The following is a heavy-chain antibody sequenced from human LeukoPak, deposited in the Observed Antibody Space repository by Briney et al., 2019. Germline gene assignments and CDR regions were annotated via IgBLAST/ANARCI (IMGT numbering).Heavy chain of an antibody. J-gene: IGHJ4*02. CDR2: IYPGDSDT. Sequence: GESLKISCKGSGYGFTNFWIGWVRQMPGKGLEWMGIIYPGDSDTRYSPSFQGQVTISADKSTNTAYLQWSSLKASDTAMYYCARTGVGCIAVAGTRCGYYDYWGQGTLVTVSS. CDR3: ARTGVGCIAVAGTRCGYYDY. CDR1: GYGFTNFW. D-gene: IGHD6-19*01. V-gene: IGHV5-51*01.